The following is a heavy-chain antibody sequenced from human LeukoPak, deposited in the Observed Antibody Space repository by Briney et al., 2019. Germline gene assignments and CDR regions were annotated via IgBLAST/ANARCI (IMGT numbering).Heavy chain of an antibody. CDR2: INHSGST. CDR1: GGSFSGYY. CDR3: ARDREWELLGAFDI. V-gene: IGHV4-34*01. J-gene: IGHJ3*02. Sequence: PSETLSLTCAVYGGSFSGYYWSWIRQPPGKGLEWIGEINHSGSTNYNPSLKSRVTISVDTSKNHFSLKLSSVTAADTAVYYCARDREWELLGAFDIWGQGTMVTVAS. D-gene: IGHD1-26*01.